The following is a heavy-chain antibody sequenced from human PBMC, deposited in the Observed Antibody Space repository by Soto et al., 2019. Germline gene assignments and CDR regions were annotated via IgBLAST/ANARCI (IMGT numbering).Heavy chain of an antibody. CDR3: AKSSVYDYIWGSYSRVFDI. V-gene: IGHV3-23*01. Sequence: GGSLRLSCAASGFTFSSYAMSWVRQAPGKGLEWVSAISGSGGSTYYADSVKGRFTISRDNSKNTLYLQMNSLRAEDTAVYYYAKSSVYDYIWGSYSRVFDIWGKGTMVTVSS. CDR2: ISGSGGST. D-gene: IGHD3-16*01. CDR1: GFTFSSYA. J-gene: IGHJ3*02.